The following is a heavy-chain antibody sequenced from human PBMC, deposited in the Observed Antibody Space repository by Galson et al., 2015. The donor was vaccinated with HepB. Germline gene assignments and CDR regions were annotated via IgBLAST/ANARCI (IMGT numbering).Heavy chain of an antibody. J-gene: IGHJ3*01. CDR3: ARDFDYGGNSAFDL. D-gene: IGHD4-23*01. Sequence: SLRLSCAASGFNFRAYSMSWVRQAPGKGLEWISFISSSGYTIYYADSVKGRFTVSRDTAKKSLYLEMSTLRVDDTAMYYCARDFDYGGNSAFDLWGQGTVVTVSS. CDR1: GFNFRAYS. V-gene: IGHV3-48*01. CDR2: ISSSGYTI.